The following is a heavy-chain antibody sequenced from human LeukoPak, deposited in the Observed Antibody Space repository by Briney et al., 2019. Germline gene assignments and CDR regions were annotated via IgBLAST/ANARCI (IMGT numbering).Heavy chain of an antibody. J-gene: IGHJ3*02. V-gene: IGHV4-61*01. Sequence: SETLSLTCTVSGGSVSSGSYYWSWIRQPPGKGLEWIGYIYYSGSTNYNPSLKSRVTISVDTSKSQFSLKLSSVTAADTAVYYCARDRLTFGVVDAFDIWGQGTMVTVSS. CDR2: IYYSGST. D-gene: IGHD3-3*01. CDR3: ARDRLTFGVVDAFDI. CDR1: GGSVSSGSYY.